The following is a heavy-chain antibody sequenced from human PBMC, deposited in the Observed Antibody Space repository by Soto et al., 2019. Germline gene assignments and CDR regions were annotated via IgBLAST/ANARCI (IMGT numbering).Heavy chain of an antibody. CDR3: ARLLQGQGTDY. Sequence: EVQLVESGGGLVKPGGSLRLSCAASGFTFSSYSMNWVRQAPGKGLEWVSSISSSSSYIYYADSVKGRFTISRDNAKNSLYLQMNSLRADDTAVYYCARLLQGQGTDYWGQGTLVTVSS. D-gene: IGHD3-10*01. CDR1: GFTFSSYS. V-gene: IGHV3-21*01. J-gene: IGHJ4*02. CDR2: ISSSSSYI.